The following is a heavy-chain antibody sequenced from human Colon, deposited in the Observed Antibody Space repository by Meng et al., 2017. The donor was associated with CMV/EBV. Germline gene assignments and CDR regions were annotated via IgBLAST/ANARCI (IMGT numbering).Heavy chain of an antibody. CDR2: ISAYNGNT. CDR3: ARVGQAGYCSSTSCYKGVDY. V-gene: IGHV1-18*01. Sequence: ASVKVSCKASGYTFTSYGISWVRQAPGQGLEWMGWISAYNGNTNYAQKLQGRVTMTTDTSTSTAYMELRSLRSDDTAVYYCARVGQAGYCSSTSCYKGVDYWGQGTLVTVSS. D-gene: IGHD2-2*02. CDR1: GYTFTSYG. J-gene: IGHJ4*02.